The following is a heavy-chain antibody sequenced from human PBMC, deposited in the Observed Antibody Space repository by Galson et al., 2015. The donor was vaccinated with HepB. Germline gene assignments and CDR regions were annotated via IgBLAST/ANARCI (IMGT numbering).Heavy chain of an antibody. Sequence: TLSLTCAVSGGSISSGGYSWSWIRQPPGKGLEWIGYIYYSGSTYYNPSLKSRVTISVDTSKNQFSLKLSSVTAADTAVYYCARVDGSGSYREGAFDYWGQGTLVTVSS. D-gene: IGHD3-10*01. V-gene: IGHV4-30-4*07. CDR1: GGSISSGGYS. CDR2: IYYSGST. CDR3: ARVDGSGSYREGAFDY. J-gene: IGHJ4*02.